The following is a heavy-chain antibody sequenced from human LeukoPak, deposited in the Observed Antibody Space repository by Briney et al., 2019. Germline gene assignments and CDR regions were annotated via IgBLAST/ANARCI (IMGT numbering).Heavy chain of an antibody. CDR3: AKDIQNRYYYGSGSYPLFDY. Sequence: GGSLRLSCAASGFTFSSYAMSWVRQAPGKGLEWVSAISGSGGSIGYADSVKGRFTISRDNAKNSLYLQMNSLRAEDTALYYCAKDIQNRYYYGSGSYPLFDYWGQGTLVTVSS. CDR2: ISGSGGSI. J-gene: IGHJ4*02. CDR1: GFTFSSYA. D-gene: IGHD3-10*01. V-gene: IGHV3-23*01.